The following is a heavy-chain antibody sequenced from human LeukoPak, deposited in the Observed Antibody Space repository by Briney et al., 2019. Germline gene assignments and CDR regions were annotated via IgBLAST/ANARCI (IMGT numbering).Heavy chain of an antibody. J-gene: IGHJ4*02. V-gene: IGHV3-48*01. CDR3: ARDGPDY. Sequence: GGSLRLPCAASGFTFSNYGMNWVRQAPGKGLEWVSYITSSSSTIYYADSVKGRFTISRDNSKNTLYLQMNSLRAEDTAVYYCARDGPDYWGQGTLVTVSS. CDR1: GFTFSNYG. CDR2: ITSSSSTI.